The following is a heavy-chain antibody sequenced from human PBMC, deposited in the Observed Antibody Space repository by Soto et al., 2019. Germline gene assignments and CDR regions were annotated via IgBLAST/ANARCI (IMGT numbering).Heavy chain of an antibody. CDR3: ARPPYPGCINAVCYPLDY. D-gene: IGHD2-8*01. J-gene: IGHJ4*02. V-gene: IGHV1-46*01. CDR2: INPSGGST. CDR1: GYTFTSYY. Sequence: ASVKVSCKASGYTFTSYYMHWVRQAPGQGLEWMGIINPSGGSTNYAQKLQGRVAMTRDTSPSTVYMELNSLRSEDTAVYYCARPPYPGCINAVCYPLDYWGQGTLVTVSS.